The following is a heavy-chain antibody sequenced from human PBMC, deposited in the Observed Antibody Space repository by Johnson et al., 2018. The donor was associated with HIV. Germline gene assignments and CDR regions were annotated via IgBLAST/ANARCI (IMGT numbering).Heavy chain of an antibody. V-gene: IGHV3-30*02. J-gene: IGHJ3*02. D-gene: IGHD3-22*01. CDR1: GFTFSSYG. CDR2: IRYDGNNK. Sequence: QMLLVESGGGVVQPGGSLRLSCVASGFTFSSYGMHWVRQAPGKGLEWVAFIRYDGNNKYYADSVQGRFTISRDNSKNPLYLQMNSLRAEDTDVYYCAKVSGYYDSLSAGWAFDIWGQGTMVTVSS. CDR3: AKVSGYYDSLSAGWAFDI.